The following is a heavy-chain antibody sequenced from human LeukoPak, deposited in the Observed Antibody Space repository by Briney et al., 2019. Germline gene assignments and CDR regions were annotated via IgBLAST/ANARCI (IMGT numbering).Heavy chain of an antibody. V-gene: IGHV4-34*01. Sequence: SETLSLTCAVYGESLNSYYWSWVRQPPGEGLEWIGEIYESGTTKYNPSLKSRVTISMVPSKQQFSLSLHSVTAADTAVYYCARGAWATRLGSWGLGTPVIVSS. CDR3: ARGAWATRLGS. CDR1: GESLNSYY. D-gene: IGHD2-15*01. CDR2: IYESGTT. J-gene: IGHJ4*02.